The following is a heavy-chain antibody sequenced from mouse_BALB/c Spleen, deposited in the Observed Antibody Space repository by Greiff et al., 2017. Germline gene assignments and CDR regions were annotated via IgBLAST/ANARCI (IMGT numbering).Heavy chain of an antibody. V-gene: IGHV6-6*02. J-gene: IGHJ2*01. Sequence: DVMLVESGGGLVQPGGSMKFSCVASGFTFSNYWMNWVRQSPEKGLEWVAEIRFKSNNYATHYAESVKGRFTISRDDSKSSVYLQMNNLRAEDTGIYYCTRGGLGLFDYWGQGTTLTVSS. D-gene: IGHD4-1*01. CDR3: TRGGLGLFDY. CDR1: GFTFSNYW. CDR2: IRFKSNNYAT.